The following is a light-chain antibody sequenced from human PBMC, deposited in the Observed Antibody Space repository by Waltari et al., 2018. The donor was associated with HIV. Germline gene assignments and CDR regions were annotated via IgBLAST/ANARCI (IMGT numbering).Light chain of an antibody. Sequence: QSALTPPASVSGSPGQSITVSCTGTTSDLGEYNYVSWFQHHPAKAPKPMSFEVSNRPSGVSTRCAGSKCGNTASRTVSGLQAEDEADYYCSPYTTIYTWVFGGGTKLTVL. CDR2: EVS. CDR3: SPYTTIYTWV. J-gene: IGLJ3*02. CDR1: TSDLGEYNY. V-gene: IGLV2-14*01.